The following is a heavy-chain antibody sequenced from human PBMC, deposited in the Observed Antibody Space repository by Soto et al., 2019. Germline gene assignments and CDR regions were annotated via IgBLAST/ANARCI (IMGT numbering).Heavy chain of an antibody. CDR2: IKQDGSET. Sequence: EVQLVESGGGLVQPGGSLRLSCAASGFTFNNYWMTWVRQAPGKGLEWVANIKQDGSETYYVDSVEGRFTISRDNAKNSVYLQMNSLRVEGTAVYYCARELGYCSSSSCWSDDWGQGTLVTVSS. D-gene: IGHD2-2*01. CDR3: ARELGYCSSSSCWSDD. J-gene: IGHJ4*02. V-gene: IGHV3-7*04. CDR1: GFTFNNYW.